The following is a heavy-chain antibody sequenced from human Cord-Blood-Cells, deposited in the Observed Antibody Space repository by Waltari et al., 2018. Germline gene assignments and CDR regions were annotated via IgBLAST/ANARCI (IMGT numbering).Heavy chain of an antibody. CDR2: IYSGGST. CDR3: ARDPTGYSAA. J-gene: IGHJ4*02. Sequence: EVQLVESGGGLIQPGGSLRFSCAASGLPVRSHDMSWVRQAPGKGLEWVSVIYSGGSTYYADSVKGRFTISRDNSKNTLYLQMNSLRAEDTAVYYCARDPTGYSAAWGQGTLVTVSS. V-gene: IGHV3-53*01. CDR1: GLPVRSHD. D-gene: IGHD6-25*01.